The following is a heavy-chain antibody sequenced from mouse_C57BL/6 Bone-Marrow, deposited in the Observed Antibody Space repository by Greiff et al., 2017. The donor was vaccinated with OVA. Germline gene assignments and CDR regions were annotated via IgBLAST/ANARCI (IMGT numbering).Heavy chain of an antibody. CDR3: ARGGYYGSSYGRDYAMDY. Sequence: EVKLMESGPGLAKPSQTLSLTCSVTGYSITSDYWNWIRKFPGNKLEYMGYISYSGSTYYNPSLKSRISITRDTSKNQYYLQLNSVTTEDTATYYCARGGYYGSSYGRDYAMDYWGQGTSVTVSS. D-gene: IGHD1-1*01. CDR2: ISYSGST. CDR1: GYSITSDY. V-gene: IGHV3-8*01. J-gene: IGHJ4*01.